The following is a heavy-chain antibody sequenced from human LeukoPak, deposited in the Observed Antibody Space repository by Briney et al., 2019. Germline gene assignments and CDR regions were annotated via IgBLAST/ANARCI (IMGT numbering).Heavy chain of an antibody. CDR3: ATLFDYQYYFDY. CDR2: IWYDGSNK. J-gene: IGHJ4*02. Sequence: GGSLRLSCAASGFTSSSYGMHWVRQAPGKGLEWVAVIWYDGSNKYYADSVKGRFTISRDNTKNTLYLQMNSLRAEDTAVYYCATLFDYQYYFDYWGQGTLVTVSS. V-gene: IGHV3-33*01. D-gene: IGHD3-9*01. CDR1: GFTSSSYG.